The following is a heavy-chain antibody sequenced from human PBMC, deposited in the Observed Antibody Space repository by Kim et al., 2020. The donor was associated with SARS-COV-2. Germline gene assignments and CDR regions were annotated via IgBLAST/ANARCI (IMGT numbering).Heavy chain of an antibody. Sequence: GGSLRLSCAASGFTFSSYAMSWVRQAPGKGLEWGSAISVSGGSTYYADSVKGRFTISRDNSKNTLYLQMNSLRAEDTAVYYCAKDRLRYFDPFDYWGQGTLVTVSS. J-gene: IGHJ4*02. CDR3: AKDRLRYFDPFDY. CDR2: ISVSGGST. CDR1: GFTFSSYA. D-gene: IGHD3-9*01. V-gene: IGHV3-23*01.